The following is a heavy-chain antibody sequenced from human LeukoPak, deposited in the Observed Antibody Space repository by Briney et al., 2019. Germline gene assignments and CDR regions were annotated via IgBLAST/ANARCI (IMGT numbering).Heavy chain of an antibody. J-gene: IGHJ4*02. D-gene: IGHD1-26*01. CDR1: GYTFTSYD. V-gene: IGHV1-8*01. CDR3: ARLRGGSYSFDY. CDR2: MNPNSGNT. Sequence: ASVKVSCKASGYTFTSYDINWVRQATGQGLEWMGWMNPNSGNTGYAQKFQGRVTMTRNTSISTAYMGLSRLRSDDTAVYYCARLRGGSYSFDYWGQGTLVTVSS.